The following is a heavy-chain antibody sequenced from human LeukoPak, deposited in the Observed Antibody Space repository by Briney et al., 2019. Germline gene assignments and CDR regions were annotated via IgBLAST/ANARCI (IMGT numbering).Heavy chain of an antibody. J-gene: IGHJ6*03. CDR2: IYYSGST. D-gene: IGHD6-13*01. Sequence: SETLSLTCTVSGGSISSSSYYWGWIRQPPGKGLEWIGSIYYSGSTYYNPSLKSRVTISVDTSKNQFSLKLSSVTAADTAVYYCARQFSSSWYDLYYYYYYMDVWGKGTTVTVSS. V-gene: IGHV4-39*01. CDR3: ARQFSSSWYDLYYYYYYMDV. CDR1: GGSISSSSYY.